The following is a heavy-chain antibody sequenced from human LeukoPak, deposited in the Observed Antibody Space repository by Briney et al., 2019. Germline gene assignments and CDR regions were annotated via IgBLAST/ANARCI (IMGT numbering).Heavy chain of an antibody. CDR2: INSDGSST. CDR1: GFTFSSYW. J-gene: IGHJ4*02. V-gene: IGHV3-74*01. D-gene: IGHD5-24*01. Sequence: VGSLRLSCVASGFTFSSYWMHWVRQAPGKGLVWVSRINSDGSSTSYADSVKGRFTISRDNAKNTLYLQMNSLRAEDTAVYYCVRAGEMATALFDYWGQGTLVTVSS. CDR3: VRAGEMATALFDY.